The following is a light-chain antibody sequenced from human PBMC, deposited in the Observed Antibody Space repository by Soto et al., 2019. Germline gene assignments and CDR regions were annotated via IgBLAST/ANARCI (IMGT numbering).Light chain of an antibody. Sequence: DIRMTQSPSTLPASVGDRVTITCRASQSISNWLAWYQQKPGKAPKLLIYKASSLESGVPSRFSGSGSGTEFTLTISSLQPDDFATYYCQQYNSYPWTFGQGTKVEIK. CDR2: KAS. J-gene: IGKJ1*01. CDR1: QSISNW. CDR3: QQYNSYPWT. V-gene: IGKV1-5*03.